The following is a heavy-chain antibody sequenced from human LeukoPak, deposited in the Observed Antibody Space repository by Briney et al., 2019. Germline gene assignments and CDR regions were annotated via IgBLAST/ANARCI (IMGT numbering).Heavy chain of an antibody. CDR3: ARGVALRFLEWLLPQPPNDAFDI. CDR2: INHSGST. V-gene: IGHV4-34*01. J-gene: IGHJ3*02. D-gene: IGHD3-3*01. CDR1: GGSFSGYY. Sequence: SETLSLTCAVYGGSFSGYYWSWIRRPPGKGLEWIGEINHSGSTNYNPSLKSRVTISVDTSKNQFSLKLSSVTAADTAVYYCARGVALRFLEWLLPQPPNDAFDIWGQGTMVTVSS.